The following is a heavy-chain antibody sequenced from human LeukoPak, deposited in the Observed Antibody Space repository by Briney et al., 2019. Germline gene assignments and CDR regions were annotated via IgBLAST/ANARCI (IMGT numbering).Heavy chain of an antibody. D-gene: IGHD3-3*01. CDR2: IFYSGST. CDR1: GDSISSYY. J-gene: IGHJ6*02. V-gene: IGHV4-59*12. CDR3: ARGTTFGVGGVYYYGMDV. Sequence: PSETLSLTCTVSGDSISSYYWSWIRQPPGKGLEWIGYIFYSGSTNYNPSLKSRVTMSVDTSKNQFSLKLTSVTAADTAVYYCARGTTFGVGGVYYYGMDVWGQGTTVTVSS.